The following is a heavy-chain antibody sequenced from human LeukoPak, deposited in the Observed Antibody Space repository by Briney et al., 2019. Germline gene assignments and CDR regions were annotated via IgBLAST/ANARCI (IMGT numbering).Heavy chain of an antibody. CDR3: ARMTPDSPSFDY. D-gene: IGHD2-15*01. CDR2: IDWDDDK. J-gene: IGHJ4*02. Sequence: SGPALVKPTQTLTLTCTFSGFSLSTPEMCVSWIRQPPGKALEWLTRIDWDDDKFYSPSLRTRLTISKDTPKNQVVLRMTNMDPVDTGTYYCARMTPDSPSFDYWGQGALITVSS. CDR1: GFSLSTPEMC. V-gene: IGHV2-70*17.